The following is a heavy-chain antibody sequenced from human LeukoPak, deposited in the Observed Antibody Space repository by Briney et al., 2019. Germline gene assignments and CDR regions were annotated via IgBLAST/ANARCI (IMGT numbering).Heavy chain of an antibody. Sequence: PSETLSLTCAVYGGSFSGYYWSWIRQPPGKGLEWIGEINHSGSTNYNPSLKSRVTISVDTSKNQFSLKLSSVTAADTAVYYCARGLGVARHDAFDIWGQGTMVTVSS. D-gene: IGHD1-1*01. CDR1: GGSFSGYY. V-gene: IGHV4-34*01. CDR3: ARGLGVARHDAFDI. CDR2: INHSGST. J-gene: IGHJ3*02.